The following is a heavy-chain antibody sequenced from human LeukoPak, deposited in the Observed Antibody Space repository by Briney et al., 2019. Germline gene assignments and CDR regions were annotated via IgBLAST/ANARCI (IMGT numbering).Heavy chain of an antibody. D-gene: IGHD6-19*01. Sequence: GGSLRLSCAASGFTFSDYYMSWIRQAPGKGLEWVSYISSSSSYTNYADSVKGRFTISRDNAKNSLYLQMNSLRAEDTAVYYCARREAGAGRWSFDYWGQGTLVTVSS. CDR2: ISSSSSYT. CDR3: ARREAGAGRWSFDY. V-gene: IGHV3-11*06. J-gene: IGHJ4*02. CDR1: GFTFSDYY.